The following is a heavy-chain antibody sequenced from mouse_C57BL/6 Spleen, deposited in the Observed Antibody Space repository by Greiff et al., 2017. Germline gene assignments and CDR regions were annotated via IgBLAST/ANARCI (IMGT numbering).Heavy chain of an antibody. CDR3: ARRCDAHYFDD. J-gene: IGHJ2*01. Sequence: EVKLVESGGGLVKPGGSLKLSCAASGFTFSSYTMSWVRQTPEKRLEWVATISGGGGNTYYPDSVKGRFTISRDNARNTLYLQMSSLRSEDTALYYCARRCDAHYFDDWGQGTTLTVSS. CDR2: ISGGGGNT. V-gene: IGHV5-9*01. D-gene: IGHD2-13*01. CDR1: GFTFSSYT.